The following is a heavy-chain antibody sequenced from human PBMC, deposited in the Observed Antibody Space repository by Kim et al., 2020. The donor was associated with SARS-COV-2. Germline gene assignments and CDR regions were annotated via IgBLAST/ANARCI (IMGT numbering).Heavy chain of an antibody. CDR3: AKVVGSSSSRDFDY. V-gene: IGHV3-43*02. J-gene: IGHJ4*02. Sequence: GGSLRLSCAASGFTFDDYAMHWVRQAPGKGLEWVSLISGDGGSTYYADSVKGRFTISRDNSKNSLYLQMNSLRTEDTALYYCAKVVGSSSSRDFDYWGQGTLVTVSS. CDR2: ISGDGGST. D-gene: IGHD6-6*01. CDR1: GFTFDDYA.